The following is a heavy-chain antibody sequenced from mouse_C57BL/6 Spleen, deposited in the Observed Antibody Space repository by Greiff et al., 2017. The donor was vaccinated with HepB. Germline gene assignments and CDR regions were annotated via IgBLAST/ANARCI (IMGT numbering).Heavy chain of an antibody. CDR2: INPNNGGT. CDR1: GYTFTDYN. V-gene: IGHV1-22*01. J-gene: IGHJ1*03. Sequence: EVQLKESGPELVKPGASVKMSCKASGYTFTDYNMHWVKQSHGKSLEWIGYINPNNGGTSYNQKFKGKATLTVNKSSSTAYMELRSLTSEDSAVYYCARSFYYYGSSYWYFDVWGTGTTVTVSS. D-gene: IGHD1-1*01. CDR3: ARSFYYYGSSYWYFDV.